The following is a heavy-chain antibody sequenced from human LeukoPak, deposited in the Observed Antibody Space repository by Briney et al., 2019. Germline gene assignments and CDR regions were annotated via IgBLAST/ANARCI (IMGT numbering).Heavy chain of an antibody. CDR2: IYYRGTT. CDR1: GGSISTYY. V-gene: IGHV4-59*08. Sequence: KPSETLSLTCTVSGGSISTYYWSWIRQPPGKGLEWIGFIYYRGTTNYNPSLKSRVTISVDTSKNQFSLKLSSVTAADTAVYYCARRAGSEGFDYWGQGTLVTVSS. CDR3: ARRAGSEGFDY. J-gene: IGHJ4*02.